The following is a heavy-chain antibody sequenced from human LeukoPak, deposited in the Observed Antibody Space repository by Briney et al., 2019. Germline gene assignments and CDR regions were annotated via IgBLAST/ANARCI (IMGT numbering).Heavy chain of an antibody. J-gene: IGHJ3*02. CDR3: ARYYDSSGYLIDDAFDI. CDR1: GYTFIGYY. D-gene: IGHD3-22*01. Sequence: ASVKVSCKASGYTFIGYYMHWVRQAPGQGLEWMGRINPNSGGTNYAQKFQGRVTMTRDTSISTAYMELSRLRSDDTAVYYCARYYDSSGYLIDDAFDIWGQGTMVAVSS. CDR2: INPNSGGT. V-gene: IGHV1-2*06.